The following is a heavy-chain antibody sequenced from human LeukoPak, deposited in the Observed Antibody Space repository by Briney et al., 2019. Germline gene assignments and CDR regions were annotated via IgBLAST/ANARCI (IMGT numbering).Heavy chain of an antibody. CDR2: IYTSGST. D-gene: IGHD6-19*01. CDR1: GGSISSGSYY. V-gene: IGHV4-61*02. J-gene: IGHJ2*01. Sequence: PSQTLSLNCTVSGGSISSGSYYWSWIRQPAGKGLEWIGRIYTSGSTNYNPSLKSRVTISVDTSKNQFSLKLSSVTAADTAVYYCARDRGQWLVDWYFDLWGRGTLVTVSS. CDR3: ARDRGQWLVDWYFDL.